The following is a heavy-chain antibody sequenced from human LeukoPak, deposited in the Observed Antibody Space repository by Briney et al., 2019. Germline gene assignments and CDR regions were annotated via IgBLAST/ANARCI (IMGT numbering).Heavy chain of an antibody. CDR2: IHYSGST. V-gene: IGHV4-39*07. CDR3: ARGRSKFDY. Sequence: PSETLSLTCTVSDGSITSSRYYWGWIRQPPGKGLEWIGSIHYSGSTYYNPSLKSRVTISLDTSKNQFSLKLSSVTAADTAVYYCARGRSKFDYWGQGTLVTVSS. J-gene: IGHJ4*02. CDR1: DGSITSSRYY.